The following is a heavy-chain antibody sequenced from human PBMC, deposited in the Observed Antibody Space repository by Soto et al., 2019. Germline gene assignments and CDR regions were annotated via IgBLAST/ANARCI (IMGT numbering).Heavy chain of an antibody. J-gene: IGHJ4*02. CDR2: ISCCGGST. D-gene: IGHD6-19*01. V-gene: IGHV3-23*01. CDR3: AKADGEQWLVPHLDN. CDR1: GFNFKKFA. Sequence: PGGSLRLSCVASGFNFKKFAMAWVRQAPGEGLEWVSGISCCGGSTSYADSVKGRFSIARDDSKNTLSLQMNSLRVEDTAQYYCAKADGEQWLVPHLDNWGQGNLVTGSS.